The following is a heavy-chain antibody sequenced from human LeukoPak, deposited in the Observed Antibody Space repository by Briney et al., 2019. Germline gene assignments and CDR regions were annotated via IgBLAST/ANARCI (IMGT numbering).Heavy chain of an antibody. V-gene: IGHV3-48*03. Sequence: PGGSLRLSCAASGFSLSSFEMNWVRQAPGKGLEWIAYVDNDGWATSYYADSVKGRFTITRDDAKSSLYLQMDSLTVEDTAVYYCGRDLIGWSLDPWGQGTLVSVSS. CDR2: VDNDGWAT. CDR1: GFSLSSFE. J-gene: IGHJ5*02. D-gene: IGHD2-2*03. CDR3: GRDLIGWSLDP.